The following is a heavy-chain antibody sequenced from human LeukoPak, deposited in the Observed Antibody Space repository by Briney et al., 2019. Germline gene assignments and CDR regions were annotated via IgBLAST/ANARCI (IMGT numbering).Heavy chain of an antibody. D-gene: IGHD3-22*01. CDR2: IKQDGSEK. CDR1: GFTFSSYW. CDR3: ARRGYYYDSSGYPVVDY. V-gene: IGHV3-7*01. J-gene: IGHJ4*02. Sequence: GGSLRLSCVASGFTFSSYWMHWVRQAPGKGLEWVANIKQDGSEKYYVDSVKGRFTISRDNSKNTLYLQMNSLRAEDTAVYYCARRGYYYDSSGYPVVDYWGQGTLVTVSS.